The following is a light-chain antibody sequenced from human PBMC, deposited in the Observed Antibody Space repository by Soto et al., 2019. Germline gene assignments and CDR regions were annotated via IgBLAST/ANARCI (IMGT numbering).Light chain of an antibody. CDR3: LLAYSDVRV. J-gene: IGLJ3*02. V-gene: IGLV7-46*01. CDR1: TGAVTSGHY. CDR2: DTS. Sequence: QAVVTQEPSLTVSPGATVTLTCGSSTGAVTSGHYPYWFQQRPGQAPRTLIYDTSNKHSWTPARFSGSLLGGKAALTLSGAQPEDEAEYYCLLAYSDVRVFDGGTKVTVL.